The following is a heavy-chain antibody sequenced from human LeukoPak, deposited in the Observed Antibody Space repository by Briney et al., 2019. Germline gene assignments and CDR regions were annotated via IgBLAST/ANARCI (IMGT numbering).Heavy chain of an antibody. CDR2: ISSSSSTI. J-gene: IGHJ4*02. CDR1: GFTFSSYS. D-gene: IGHD3-10*01. CDR3: ARDRYYYGSGILDY. V-gene: IGHV3-48*01. Sequence: PGGSLRLSCAASGFTFSSYSMNWVRQAPGKGLEWVSYISSSSSTIYYADSVKGRFTISRDNAKNSLYLQMNSLRAEDTAVYYCARDRYYYGSGILDYWGQGTLVTVSS.